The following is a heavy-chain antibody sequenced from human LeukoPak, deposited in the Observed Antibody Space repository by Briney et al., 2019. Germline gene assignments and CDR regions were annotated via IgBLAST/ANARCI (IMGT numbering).Heavy chain of an antibody. CDR3: ARGVGWDIVDQNYYMDV. Sequence: SXKVSCKASGRTFISDAFTWVRQAPGHGREWMGGIFPLYGVGNYAQKFQGRGTITAEEYKRKAYMEMRRLRSDDTAVYYCARGVGWDIVDQNYYMDVWGKGTTVTVSS. D-gene: IGHD5-12*01. V-gene: IGHV1-69*01. J-gene: IGHJ6*03. CDR2: IFPLYGVG. CDR1: GRTFISDA.